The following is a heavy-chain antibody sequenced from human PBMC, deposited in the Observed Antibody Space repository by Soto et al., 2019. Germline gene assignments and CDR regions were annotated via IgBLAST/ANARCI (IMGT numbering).Heavy chain of an antibody. D-gene: IGHD3-3*01. CDR1: GYTFTSYD. J-gene: IGHJ6*03. V-gene: IGHV1-8*01. CDR3: ARWYYDFWSGYYPAYYYYYMDV. Sequence: ASVKVSCKASGYTFTSYDINWVRQATGQGLEWMGWMNPNNGNTGYAQKFQGRVTMTRNTSISTAYMELSSLRSEDTAVYYCARWYYDFWSGYYPAYYYYYMDVWGKGTTVTVSS. CDR2: MNPNNGNT.